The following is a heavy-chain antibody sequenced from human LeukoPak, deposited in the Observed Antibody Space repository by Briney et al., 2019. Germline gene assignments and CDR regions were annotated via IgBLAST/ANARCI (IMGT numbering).Heavy chain of an antibody. V-gene: IGHV3-30*04. CDR2: ISYDGSNK. D-gene: IGHD4-17*01. J-gene: IGHJ4*02. Sequence: GGSLRLSCAASGFTFSSYAMHWVRQAPGKGLEWVAVISYDGSNKYYADSVKGRFTISRDNSKNTLYLQMNSLRAEDTAVYYCARDLDYGDYSLVGMVDYWGQGTLVTVSS. CDR1: GFTFSSYA. CDR3: ARDLDYGDYSLVGMVDY.